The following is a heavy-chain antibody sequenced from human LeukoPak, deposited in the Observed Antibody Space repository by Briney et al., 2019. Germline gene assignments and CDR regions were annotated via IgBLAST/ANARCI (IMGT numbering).Heavy chain of an antibody. D-gene: IGHD3-10*01. CDR3: TRDTPGRLWFGIDNAMDV. Sequence: GGSLRLSCTASGFTFGDYVMSWFRQAPGEGLEWVGSIRSVAYNGSTEYAPSVKGRFTISRDNSKSIAYLQMNSLKSEDTAVYYCTRDTPGRLWFGIDNAMDVWGQGTTVTVSS. CDR1: GFTFGDYV. V-gene: IGHV3-49*03. CDR2: IRSVAYNGST. J-gene: IGHJ6*02.